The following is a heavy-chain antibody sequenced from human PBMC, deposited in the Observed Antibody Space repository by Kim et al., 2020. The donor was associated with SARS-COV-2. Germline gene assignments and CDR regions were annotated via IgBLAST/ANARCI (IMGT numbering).Heavy chain of an antibody. D-gene: IGHD6-19*01. J-gene: IGHJ4*02. V-gene: IGHV3-23*01. Sequence: DAVKGRFTISRDNSKNTLYLQMNSLRAEDTAVYYCAKDGRSGWYPYYFDYWGQGTLVTVSS. CDR3: AKDGRSGWYPYYFDY.